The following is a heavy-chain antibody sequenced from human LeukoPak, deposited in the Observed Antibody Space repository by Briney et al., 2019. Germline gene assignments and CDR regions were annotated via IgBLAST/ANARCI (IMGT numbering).Heavy chain of an antibody. D-gene: IGHD1-20*01. J-gene: IGHJ4*02. V-gene: IGHV4-4*02. CDR1: GGSISSSNW. CDR2: IYYSGSA. CDR3: ARGLDNWNVYIFDY. Sequence: SETPSLTCAVSGGSISSSNWWSWVRQPPGKGLEWIGEIYYSGSAKYNPSLKSRVTMSVDKSKNQFSLNLSSVTAADTAVYYCARGLDNWNVYIFDYWGQGTLVSVSS.